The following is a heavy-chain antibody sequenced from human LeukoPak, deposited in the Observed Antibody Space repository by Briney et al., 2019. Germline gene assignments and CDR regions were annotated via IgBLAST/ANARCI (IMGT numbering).Heavy chain of an antibody. CDR2: IDPSDSYT. CDR3: ARTPLYCSGGSCSLGG. CDR1: GYSLTSYW. Sequence: GESLKISCKGTGYSLTSYWISWVRQMPGKGLEWMGRIDPSDSYTNYSPSFQGHVTISADKSISTAYLQWSSLKASDTAMYYCARTPLYCSGGSCSLGGWGQGTLVTVSS. J-gene: IGHJ4*02. D-gene: IGHD2-15*01. V-gene: IGHV5-10-1*01.